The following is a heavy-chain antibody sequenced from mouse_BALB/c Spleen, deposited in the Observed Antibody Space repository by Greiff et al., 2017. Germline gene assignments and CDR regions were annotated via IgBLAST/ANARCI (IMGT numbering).Heavy chain of an antibody. CDR2: IDPETGGT. CDR3: TGIRRGHYFDD. J-gene: IGHJ2*01. Sequence: QVQLQQSGAELVRPGASVTLSCKASGYTFTDYEMHWVKQTPVHGLEWIGAIDPETGGTAYNQKFKGKATLTADTSSSTAYMELRSLTSEDSAVYYCTGIRRGHYFDDGGEGTTLTVSS. D-gene: IGHD2-12*01. V-gene: IGHV1-15*01. CDR1: GYTFTDYE.